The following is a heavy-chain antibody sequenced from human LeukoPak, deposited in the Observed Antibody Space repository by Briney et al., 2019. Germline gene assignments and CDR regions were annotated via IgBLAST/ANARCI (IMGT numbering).Heavy chain of an antibody. D-gene: IGHD5-24*01. V-gene: IGHV3-7*01. Sequence: PGGSLRLSCAASGFTFSSYWMSWVRQAPGKGLEWVANIKQDGSEKYYVDSVKGRFTISRDNAKNSLYLQMSSLRAEDTAVYYCARGDGGYRPSWFDPWGQGTLVTVSS. J-gene: IGHJ5*02. CDR1: GFTFSSYW. CDR3: ARGDGGYRPSWFDP. CDR2: IKQDGSEK.